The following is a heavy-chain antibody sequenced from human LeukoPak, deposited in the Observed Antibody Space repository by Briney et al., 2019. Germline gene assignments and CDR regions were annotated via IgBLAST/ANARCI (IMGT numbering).Heavy chain of an antibody. V-gene: IGHV3-23*01. Sequence: GGSLRLSCAASGFTFSSYAMSWVCQAPGKGLEWVSAISGSGGSTYYADSVKGRFTISRDNSKNTLYLQMNSLRAEDTAVYYCAPSDYYDSSGYFDYWGQGTLVTVSS. CDR3: APSDYYDSSGYFDY. D-gene: IGHD3-22*01. J-gene: IGHJ4*02. CDR1: GFTFSSYA. CDR2: ISGSGGST.